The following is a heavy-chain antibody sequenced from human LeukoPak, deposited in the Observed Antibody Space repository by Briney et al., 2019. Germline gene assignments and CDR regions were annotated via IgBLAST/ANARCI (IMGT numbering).Heavy chain of an antibody. CDR2: INHSGST. CDR3: ARESGSYSTGIDY. J-gene: IGHJ4*02. CDR1: GGSFSGYY. D-gene: IGHD1-26*01. V-gene: IGHV4-34*01. Sequence: SETLSLTCAVYGGSFSGYYWSWIRQPPGKGLEWIGEINHSGSTNYNPSLKSRVTISVDTSKNQFSLKLSSVTAADTAVYYCARESGSYSTGIDYWGQGTLVSVSS.